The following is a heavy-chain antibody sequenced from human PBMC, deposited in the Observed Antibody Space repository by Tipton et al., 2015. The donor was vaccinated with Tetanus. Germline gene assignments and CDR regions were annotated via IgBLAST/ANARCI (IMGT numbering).Heavy chain of an antibody. Sequence: TLSLTCTVSGGSISSGTFYWDWLRQPPGKPLEWIGNIYYTGSTLQNPSLKSRVTISLDTSKNEFSLTLSSVTAADTAVYYCARGTWLYTSTYHRHWLDPWGQGTLVTVSS. V-gene: IGHV4-39*07. D-gene: IGHD6-13*01. CDR1: GGSISSGTFY. J-gene: IGHJ5*02. CDR3: ARGTWLYTSTYHRHWLDP. CDR2: IYYTGST.